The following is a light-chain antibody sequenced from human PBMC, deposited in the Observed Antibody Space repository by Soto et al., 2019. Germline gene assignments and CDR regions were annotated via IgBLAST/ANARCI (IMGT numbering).Light chain of an antibody. CDR1: SSDVGAYNY. CDR2: EVS. Sequence: QSALTQPASVSGSPGQSITISCTGTSSDVGAYNYVSWYQQHPGKAPKLLIFEVSSRPSGVSNRFSGSKSGSTASLTISGLQAEDEADYYCSSYADSDTLYGFGTGTRSPS. CDR3: SSYADSDTLYG. J-gene: IGLJ1*01. V-gene: IGLV2-14*01.